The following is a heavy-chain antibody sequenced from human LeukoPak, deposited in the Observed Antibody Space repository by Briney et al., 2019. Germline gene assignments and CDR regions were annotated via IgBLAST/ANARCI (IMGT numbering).Heavy chain of an antibody. V-gene: IGHV4-4*07. CDR3: ARSHSGVTSPFDP. D-gene: IGHD5-18*01. J-gene: IGHJ5*02. CDR2: IYSSGNT. Sequence: SETLSLTCTGSGGSISSYYWNWIRQPAGKGLEWIGRIYSSGNTNYNPYLKSRVSISVDNSKNQFSLKLISVTAADTAVYYCARSHSGVTSPFDPWGQGTLVTVSS. CDR1: GGSISSYY.